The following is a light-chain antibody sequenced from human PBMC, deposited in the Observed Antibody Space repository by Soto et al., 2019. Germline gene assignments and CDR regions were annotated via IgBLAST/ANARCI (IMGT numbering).Light chain of an antibody. Sequence: AIRMTQSPSTFSASTGDRVTIIFQMSQGISSYLAWYQQKPGKAPELLIYAASTLQSGVPSRFSGSGSGTDFTLTISCLQSEDFATYYCQQYYSFPWTFGQGTKVDNK. J-gene: IGKJ1*01. CDR2: AAS. CDR3: QQYYSFPWT. CDR1: QGISSY. V-gene: IGKV1D-8*02.